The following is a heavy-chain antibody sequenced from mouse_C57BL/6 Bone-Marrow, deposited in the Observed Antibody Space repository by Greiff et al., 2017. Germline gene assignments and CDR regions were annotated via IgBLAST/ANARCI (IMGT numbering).Heavy chain of an antibody. Sequence: QVQLQQSGPGLVAPSQSLSITCTFSGFSLTSYAISWVRQPPGKGLEWLGVIWTGGGTNYNSALKSRLSISNDNSKSQVFLKMNSLQTDDTARYYCARLDSSGFAWFAYWGQGTLVTVSA. CDR1: GFSLTSYA. CDR3: ARLDSSGFAWFAY. V-gene: IGHV2-9-1*01. CDR2: IWTGGGT. J-gene: IGHJ3*01. D-gene: IGHD3-2*02.